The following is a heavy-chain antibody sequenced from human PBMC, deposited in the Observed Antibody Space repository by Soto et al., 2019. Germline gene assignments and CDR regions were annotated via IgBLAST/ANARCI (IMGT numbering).Heavy chain of an antibody. Sequence: QVQLQESGPGLVKPSETLSLTCTVSGGSISSYYWSWIRQPPGKGLEWIGYIYYSGSTNYNPSLKSRVTISVDTSKNQFSLKLSSVTAADTAVYYCARRIAAAGTLEGSFDYWGQGTLVTVSS. CDR1: GGSISSYY. J-gene: IGHJ4*02. V-gene: IGHV4-59*08. CDR3: ARRIAAAGTLEGSFDY. D-gene: IGHD6-13*01. CDR2: IYYSGST.